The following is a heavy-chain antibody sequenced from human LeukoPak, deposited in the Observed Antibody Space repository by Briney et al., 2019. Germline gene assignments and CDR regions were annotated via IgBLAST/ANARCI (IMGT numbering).Heavy chain of an antibody. D-gene: IGHD3/OR15-3a*01. CDR1: GFTFSTYS. Sequence: GGSLRLSCAASGFTFSTYSMNWVRQSPGKGLEWVSRINSDGSSTSYADSVKGRFTISRDNAKNTLYLQMNSLRAEDTAVYYCAKDWLFDYWGQGTLVTVSS. CDR3: AKDWLFDY. J-gene: IGHJ4*02. CDR2: INSDGSST. V-gene: IGHV3-74*01.